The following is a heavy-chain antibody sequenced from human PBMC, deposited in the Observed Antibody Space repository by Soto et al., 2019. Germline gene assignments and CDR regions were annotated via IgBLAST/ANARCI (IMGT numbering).Heavy chain of an antibody. J-gene: IGHJ4*02. D-gene: IGHD3-3*01. CDR3: AKVAPAGNYDFWSGYYTLDFDY. CDR2: ISYDGSNK. Sequence: PRLSCAASGFTFSSYGMHWVRQAPGKGLEWVAVISYDGSNKYYADSVKGRFTISRDNSKNTLYLQMNSLRAEDTAVYYCAKVAPAGNYDFWSGYYTLDFDYWGQGTLVTVSS. CDR1: GFTFSSYG. V-gene: IGHV3-30*18.